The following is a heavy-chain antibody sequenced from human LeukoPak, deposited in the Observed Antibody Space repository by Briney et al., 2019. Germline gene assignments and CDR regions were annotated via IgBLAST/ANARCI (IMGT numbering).Heavy chain of an antibody. CDR3: ARRGLYGSSPFDP. J-gene: IGHJ5*02. Sequence: SETLSLTCSVSGGSNSSSSKFWGWIRQPPGMGVEWIGIIYYSGTTYYNPSLKSRVTISVDTSKNQFSLKLSSVTAADTAVYYCARRGLYGSSPFDPWGQGTLVTVSS. D-gene: IGHD2-2*01. CDR1: GGSNSSSSKF. CDR2: IYYSGTT. V-gene: IGHV4-39*01.